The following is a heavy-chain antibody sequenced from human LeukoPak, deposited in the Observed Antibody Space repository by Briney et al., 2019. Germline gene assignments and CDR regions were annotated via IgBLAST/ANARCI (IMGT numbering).Heavy chain of an antibody. CDR1: GFTFSSYG. CDR3: ARDYYDSSGYYPWGY. V-gene: IGHV3-30*03. J-gene: IGHJ4*02. Sequence: PGGSLRLSCAASGFTFSSYGMHWVRQAPGEGLEWVAVISYDGSNKYYADSVKGRFTSSRDNSKNTLYLQMNSLRAEDTAVYYCARDYYDSSGYYPWGYWGQGTLVTVSS. CDR2: ISYDGSNK. D-gene: IGHD3-22*01.